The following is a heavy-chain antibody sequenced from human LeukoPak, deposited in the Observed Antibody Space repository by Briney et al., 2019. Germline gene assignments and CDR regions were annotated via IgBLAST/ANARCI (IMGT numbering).Heavy chain of an antibody. V-gene: IGHV3-74*01. CDR1: GFTFSSYW. CDR3: ARDGPWGRSFDY. D-gene: IGHD3-16*01. J-gene: IGHJ4*02. CDR2: INSDGSST. Sequence: GGSLRLSCAASGFTFSSYWMHWVRHAPGKGLVWVSRINSDGSSTSYADSVKGRFTISRDNAKNTLHLQMNSLRAEDTAVYYCARDGPWGRSFDYWGQGTLVTVSS.